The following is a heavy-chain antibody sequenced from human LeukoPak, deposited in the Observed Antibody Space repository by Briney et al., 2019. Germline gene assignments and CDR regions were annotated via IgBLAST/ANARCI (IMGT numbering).Heavy chain of an antibody. V-gene: IGHV4-34*01. CDR1: GGSFSGYY. CDR3: ARLQLAPVTASYFDY. J-gene: IGHJ4*02. Sequence: PSETLSLTCAVYGGSFSGYYWSWIRQPPGKGLEWIGEINHSGSTNYNPSLKSRVTISVDTSKNQFSLKLSSVTAADTAVYYCARLQLAPVTASYFDYWGQGTLVTVSS. D-gene: IGHD3-3*02. CDR2: INHSGST.